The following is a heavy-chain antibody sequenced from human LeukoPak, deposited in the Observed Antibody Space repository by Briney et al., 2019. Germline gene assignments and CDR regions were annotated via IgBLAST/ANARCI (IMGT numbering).Heavy chain of an antibody. V-gene: IGHV3-48*01. CDR3: ARGATLYSRPQGFDP. J-gene: IGHJ5*02. D-gene: IGHD6-13*01. Sequence: HSGGSLRLSCAASGFTFSSYSMNWVRQAPGKGLEWVSYISSSSSTIYYADSVKGRFTISRDNAKNSLYLQMNSLRAEDTAVYYCARGATLYSRPQGFDPWGQGTLVTVSS. CDR1: GFTFSSYS. CDR2: ISSSSSTI.